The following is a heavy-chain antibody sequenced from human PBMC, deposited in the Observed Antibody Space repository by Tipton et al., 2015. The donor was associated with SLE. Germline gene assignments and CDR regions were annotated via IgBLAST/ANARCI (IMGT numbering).Heavy chain of an antibody. CDR1: GFTFSNYG. CDR2: IWYDGSNK. D-gene: IGHD3-3*01. Sequence: SLRLSCAASGFTFSNYGMHWVRQAPGKGLEWVAVIWYDGSNKYYADSVKGRFTISRDNSKNTLYLQMNSLRAEDTAVYYCAKGAYDFWSGYYTGDWYFDLWGRGPLVTVSS. V-gene: IGHV3-30*18. J-gene: IGHJ2*01. CDR3: AKGAYDFWSGYYTGDWYFDL.